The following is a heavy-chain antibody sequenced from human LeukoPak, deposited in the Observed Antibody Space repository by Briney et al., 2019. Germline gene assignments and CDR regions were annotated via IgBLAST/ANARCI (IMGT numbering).Heavy chain of an antibody. CDR1: GFTFSNYN. CDR3: ATDIVVVPTAGLFDY. CDR2: ISSSSSNI. J-gene: IGHJ4*02. D-gene: IGHD2-2*01. Sequence: GGSLRLPCAVSGFTFSNYNMNWVRQTPGKGLEWISYISSSSSNIYYADSVKGRFIISRDNAKQSLYLQMNSLRDEDTAVYYCATDIVVVPTAGLFDYWGQGTLVTVSS. V-gene: IGHV3-48*02.